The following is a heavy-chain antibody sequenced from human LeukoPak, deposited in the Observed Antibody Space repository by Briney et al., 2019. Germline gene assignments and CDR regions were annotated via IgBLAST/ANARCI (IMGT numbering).Heavy chain of an antibody. Sequence: PGGSLRLSCAASGFNFSDYYINWVRQAPGKGLEWVAVISYDGSNKYYADFVKGRFTISRDNSKNTLYLQMNSLRAEDTAVYYCAREGDSYGYGNGVRFDYWGQGTLVTVSS. D-gene: IGHD5-18*01. J-gene: IGHJ4*02. CDR3: AREGDSYGYGNGVRFDY. V-gene: IGHV3-30-3*01. CDR1: GFNFSDYY. CDR2: ISYDGSNK.